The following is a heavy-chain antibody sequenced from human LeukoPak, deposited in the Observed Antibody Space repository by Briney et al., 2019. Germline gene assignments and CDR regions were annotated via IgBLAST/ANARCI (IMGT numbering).Heavy chain of an antibody. Sequence: PGGSLRLSCAASGFTFSSYWMSWVRQAPGKGLEWVANIKQDGGEKYYVDSVKGRFTISRDNAKNSLYLQMNSLRAEDTAVYYCAREGADYDFWSGYYYYYYYMDVWGKGTTVTVSS. D-gene: IGHD3-3*01. CDR1: GFTFSSYW. J-gene: IGHJ6*03. V-gene: IGHV3-7*01. CDR3: AREGADYDFWSGYYYYYYYMDV. CDR2: IKQDGGEK.